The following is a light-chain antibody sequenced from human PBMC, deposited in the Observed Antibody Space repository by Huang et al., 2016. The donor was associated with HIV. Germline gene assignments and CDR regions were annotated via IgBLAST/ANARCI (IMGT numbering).Light chain of an antibody. V-gene: IGKV3-15*01. CDR1: QSVSSN. CDR2: GAS. Sequence: EIVMTQSPATLSVSPGERATLSCRASQSVSSNLAWYQQKPGQAPRRLIYGASTRATGIPARFSGSGSGTEFSLTISSLQSEDLAVYYCQQYNNWLYTFGQGTKLEIK. J-gene: IGKJ2*01. CDR3: QQYNNWLYT.